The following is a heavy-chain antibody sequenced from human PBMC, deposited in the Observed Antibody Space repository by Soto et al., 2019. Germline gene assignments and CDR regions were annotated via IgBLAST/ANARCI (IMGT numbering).Heavy chain of an antibody. Sequence: EVQLLESGGGLVQPGGSLRLSCAASGFIVSNYYMSWVRQAPGKGLEWVSVLYSGGGTYYADSVKGRFTISRDSSKNTLSLQMTSLSDEDPAVYFCARGGANDAFAVWGQGTMVTVSS. CDR2: LYSGGGT. CDR1: GFIVSNYY. D-gene: IGHD1-26*01. CDR3: ARGGANDAFAV. V-gene: IGHV3-53*01. J-gene: IGHJ3*01.